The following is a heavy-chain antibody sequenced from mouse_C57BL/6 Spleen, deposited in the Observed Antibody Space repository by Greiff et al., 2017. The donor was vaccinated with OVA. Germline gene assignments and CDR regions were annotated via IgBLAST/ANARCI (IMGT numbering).Heavy chain of an antibody. CDR2: IRLKSDNYAT. CDR3: TGGIYYYGSSLAY. CDR1: GFTFSNYW. V-gene: IGHV6-3*01. Sequence: EVKVVESGGGLVQPGGSMKLSCVASGFTFSNYWMNWVRQSPEKGLEWVAQIRLKSDNYATHYAESVKGRFTISRDDSKSSVYLQMNNLRAEDTGIYYCTGGIYYYGSSLAYWGQGTLVTVSA. J-gene: IGHJ3*01. D-gene: IGHD1-1*01.